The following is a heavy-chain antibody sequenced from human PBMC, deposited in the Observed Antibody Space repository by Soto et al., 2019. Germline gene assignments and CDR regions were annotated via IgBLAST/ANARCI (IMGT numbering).Heavy chain of an antibody. V-gene: IGHV3-9*01. CDR1: GFTFDDYA. D-gene: IGHD2-2*01. CDR3: AKEANWRGEYQGINYYFDY. Sequence: GGSLRLSCAASGFTFDDYAMHWVRQAPGKGLEWVSGISWNSGSIGYADSVKGRFTISRDNAKNSLYLQMNSLRAEDTALYYCAKEANWRGEYQGINYYFDYWGQGTLVTVSS. J-gene: IGHJ4*02. CDR2: ISWNSGSI.